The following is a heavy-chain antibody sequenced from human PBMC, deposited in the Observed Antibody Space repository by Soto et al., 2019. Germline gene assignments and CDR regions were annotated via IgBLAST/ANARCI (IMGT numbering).Heavy chain of an antibody. CDR3: VRGVIH. Sequence: QVQLQESGPGLVKPSQTLSLTCTVSGGFISSGGYYWSWIRQHPGKGLEWIGYIDYRGSTDYSPSLKSRDTISLDTSKNQFSLKLSSVTAADTAVYFCVRGVIHWGLGTLVTVSS. CDR2: IDYRGST. D-gene: IGHD6-13*01. CDR1: GGFISSGGYY. J-gene: IGHJ4*02. V-gene: IGHV4-31*03.